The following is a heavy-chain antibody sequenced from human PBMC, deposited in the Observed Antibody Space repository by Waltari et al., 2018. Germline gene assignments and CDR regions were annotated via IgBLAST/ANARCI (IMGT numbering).Heavy chain of an antibody. Sequence: VQLVQSGAEVKKPGSSVKVSCKASGGTFSKHGISWVRQGSGQGLEWMGGIIAIYSTADYARKFQGGVMITADKSTSTAYMELSSLRSEDTAVYYCARGYSAGWSEFDYWGQGTLVTVSS. J-gene: IGHJ4*02. D-gene: IGHD6-19*01. CDR3: ARGYSAGWSEFDY. CDR1: GGTFSKHG. V-gene: IGHV1-69*14. CDR2: IIAIYSTA.